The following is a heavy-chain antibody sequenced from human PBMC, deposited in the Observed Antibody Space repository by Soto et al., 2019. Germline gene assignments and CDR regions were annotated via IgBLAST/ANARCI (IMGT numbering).Heavy chain of an antibody. CDR3: ARGVDDSSGYYRS. D-gene: IGHD3-22*01. CDR2: INHSGST. CDR1: GGSFSGYY. V-gene: IGHV4-34*01. J-gene: IGHJ5*02. Sequence: PSETLSLTCAVYGGSFSGYYWSCIRQPPGKGLEWIGEINHSGSTNYNPSLKSRVTISVDTSKNQFSLKLSSVTAADTAVYYCARGVDDSSGYYRSWGQGTLVTVS.